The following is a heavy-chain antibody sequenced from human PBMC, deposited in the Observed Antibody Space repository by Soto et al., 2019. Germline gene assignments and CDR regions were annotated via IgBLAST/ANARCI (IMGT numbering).Heavy chain of an antibody. D-gene: IGHD3-16*01. CDR1: GFTLSRHV. CDR2: ISGGXGRT. V-gene: IGHV3-23*01. CDR3: ATDGGV. Sequence: GGSLRLSCADSGFTLSRHVLTWVRQAPGKGLEWVSGISGGXGRTYYADSVKCRLTISREYSNNTLYLQMNSLRAEATAVYYCATDGGVGGQGTTVTVSS. J-gene: IGHJ6*02.